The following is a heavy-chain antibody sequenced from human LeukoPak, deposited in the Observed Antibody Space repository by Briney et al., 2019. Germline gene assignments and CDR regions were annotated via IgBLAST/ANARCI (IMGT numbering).Heavy chain of an antibody. CDR3: ARGANWYVSH. CDR1: GLTFSGYW. CDR2: IMEDGSEK. Sequence: PGGSLRLSCAGYGLTFSGYWMSCVGQAPGKGREWVANIMEDGSEKNYLESVKGRFTITKNNAKNSLYLQMNSLRAEDTAVYYCARGANWYVSHWGQGTLVTVSS. V-gene: IGHV3-7*01. J-gene: IGHJ4*02. D-gene: IGHD1-1*01.